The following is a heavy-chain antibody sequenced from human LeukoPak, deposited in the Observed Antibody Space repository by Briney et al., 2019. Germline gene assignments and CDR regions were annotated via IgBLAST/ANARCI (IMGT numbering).Heavy chain of an antibody. D-gene: IGHD5-18*01. CDR2: ISGNGGST. CDR1: GFTFSNDA. J-gene: IGHJ4*02. V-gene: IGHV3-23*01. CDR3: AKNTGQTSEYSYGYDY. Sequence: GGSLRLSCAASGFTFSNDAVDWLRQAPGKGLEWVSTISGNGGSTYYADSVKGRFTISRDNSKNTLYLQMNSLGAEDTALYYCAKNTGQTSEYSYGYDYWGQGTLVTVSS.